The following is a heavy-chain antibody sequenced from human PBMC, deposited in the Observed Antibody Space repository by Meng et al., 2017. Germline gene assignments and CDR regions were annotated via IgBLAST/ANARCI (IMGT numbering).Heavy chain of an antibody. J-gene: IGHJ4*02. Sequence: VQLQQWGAGLLKPSETLSPTCAVYGGSFSGYYWSWIRQPPGKGLEWIGEINHSGSTNYNPSLKSRVTISVDTSKNQFSLKLSSVTAADTAVYYCARDTVEAYCGGDCCPLGYWGQGTLVTVSS. D-gene: IGHD2-21*02. V-gene: IGHV4-34*01. CDR3: ARDTVEAYCGGDCCPLGY. CDR1: GGSFSGYY. CDR2: INHSGST.